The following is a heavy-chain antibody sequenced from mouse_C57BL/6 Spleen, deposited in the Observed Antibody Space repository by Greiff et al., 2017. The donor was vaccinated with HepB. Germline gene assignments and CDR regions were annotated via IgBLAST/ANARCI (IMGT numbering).Heavy chain of an antibody. CDR3: ARAGYYVYWYFDV. V-gene: IGHV1-55*01. Sequence: VQLQQSGAELVKPGASVKMSCKASGYTFTSYWITWVKQRPGQGLEWIGDIYPGSGSTNYNEKFKSKATLTVDTSSSTAYMQLSSLTSEDSAVYYCARAGYYVYWYFDVWGTGTTVTVSS. D-gene: IGHD2-3*01. CDR2: IYPGSGST. J-gene: IGHJ1*03. CDR1: GYTFTSYW.